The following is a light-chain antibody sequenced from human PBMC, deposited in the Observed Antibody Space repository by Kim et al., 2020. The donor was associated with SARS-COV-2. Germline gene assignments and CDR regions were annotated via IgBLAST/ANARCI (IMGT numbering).Light chain of an antibody. V-gene: IGKV1-5*03. CDR1: QSISSW. Sequence: ASVGDRVTITCRARQSISSWLAWYQQKPGKAPKLLMFKASTLESGVPSRFSGSGSGTEFTLIISSLQPDDFATYYCQQYKNYPHTFGQGTKVDIK. CDR2: KAS. J-gene: IGKJ2*01. CDR3: QQYKNYPHT.